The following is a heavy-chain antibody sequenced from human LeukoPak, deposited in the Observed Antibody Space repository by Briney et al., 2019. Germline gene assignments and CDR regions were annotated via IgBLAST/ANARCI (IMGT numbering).Heavy chain of an antibody. CDR2: IKQVGSEN. CDR1: GFTFSRYW. Sequence: GGSLRLSCSASGFTFSRYWMNWVRQAPGRGLEWVANIKQVGSENHYVDSVKGRFTISRDHARHPLYLQMNSLSDADTAVYYCARGSAVVRGSCGDWGRGTLVTVSS. V-gene: IGHV3-7*04. D-gene: IGHD3-10*01. J-gene: IGHJ4*02. CDR3: ARGSAVVRGSCGD.